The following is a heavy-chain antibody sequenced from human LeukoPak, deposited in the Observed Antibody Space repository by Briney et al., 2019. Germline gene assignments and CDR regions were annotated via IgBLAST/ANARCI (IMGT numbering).Heavy chain of an antibody. CDR3: AREQNYCSSTSCYIGSFDH. V-gene: IGHV4-31*03. D-gene: IGHD2-2*02. J-gene: IGHJ4*02. CDR2: IYYSGST. Sequence: SETLSLTCTVSGGSISGGGYYWSWVRQHPGKGLEWIGYIYYSGSTYYNPSLKSRVTISVDTSKNQFSLKLSSVTAADTAVYYCAREQNYCSSTSCYIGSFDHWGQGTLVTVSS. CDR1: GGSISGGGYY.